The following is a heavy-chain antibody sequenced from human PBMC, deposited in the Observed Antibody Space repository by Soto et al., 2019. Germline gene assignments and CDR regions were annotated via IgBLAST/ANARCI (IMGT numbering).Heavy chain of an antibody. Sequence: GGSLRLSCAASGFTFSSYAMSWVRQAPGKGLEWVSAISGSGGSTYYADSVKGRFTISRDNSKNTLYLQMNSLRAEDTAVYYCAKEIWMGIVVARRWFDPWGQGTLVTVSS. CDR3: AKEIWMGIVVARRWFDP. J-gene: IGHJ5*02. D-gene: IGHD2-2*01. CDR2: ISGSGGST. V-gene: IGHV3-23*01. CDR1: GFTFSSYA.